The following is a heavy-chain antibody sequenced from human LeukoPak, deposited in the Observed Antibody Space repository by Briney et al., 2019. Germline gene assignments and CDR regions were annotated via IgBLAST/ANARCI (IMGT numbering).Heavy chain of an antibody. CDR3: ARGPFLGYCSSNSCCKPYYYYRIDF. CDR1: VGSYSDYY. Sequence: SETLSLTCVVYVGSYSDYYWRWLRQPPGKGLEWIGEINHSGSTNYNPSLKSRVTISVDTSKNQFSLKLSSVTAADTAVNYCARGPFLGYCSSNSCCKPYYYYRIDFWGQGTTVTVSS. J-gene: IGHJ6*02. CDR2: INHSGST. V-gene: IGHV4-34*01. D-gene: IGHD2-2*01.